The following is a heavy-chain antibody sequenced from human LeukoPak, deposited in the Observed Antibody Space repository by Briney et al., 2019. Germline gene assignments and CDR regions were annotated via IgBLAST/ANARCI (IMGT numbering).Heavy chain of an antibody. CDR1: GFSISNYG. Sequence: GGSLGLSCAGSGFSISNYGMNWVRQAPGKGLEWVSGISGSGGSTYYADSVKGRFTISRDNSKNTLYLQMNSLRADDTAVYYCAKGLHLGELSPCDYWGQGTLVTVSS. V-gene: IGHV3-23*01. CDR3: AKGLHLGELSPCDY. J-gene: IGHJ4*02. D-gene: IGHD3-16*02. CDR2: ISGSGGST.